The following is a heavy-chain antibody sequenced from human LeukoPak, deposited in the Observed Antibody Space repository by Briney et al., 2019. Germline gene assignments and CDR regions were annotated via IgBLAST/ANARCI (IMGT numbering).Heavy chain of an antibody. V-gene: IGHV3-64D*06. CDR2: ISSNGRSP. CDR3: VKSRGLAAAGHYYGMDV. J-gene: IGHJ6*02. Sequence: GGSLRLSCSASGFTFKNYAIHWVRQAPGKGLEYVSGISSNGRSPYYADSVNGRFAISRDNSKNMVYLQVSSLRLVDTAVYYCVKSRGLAAAGHYYGMDVWGQGTTVTVSS. CDR1: GFTFKNYA. D-gene: IGHD6-19*01.